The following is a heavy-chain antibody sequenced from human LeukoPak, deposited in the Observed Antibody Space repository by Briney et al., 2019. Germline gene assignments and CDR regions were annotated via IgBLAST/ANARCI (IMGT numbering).Heavy chain of an antibody. V-gene: IGHV3-48*03. CDR3: AELGITMIGGV. J-gene: IGHJ6*04. CDR2: ISSSGSTI. D-gene: IGHD3-10*02. Sequence: GGSLRLSCAASGFTFSSYWMHWVRQAPGQGLEWVSYISSSGSTIYYADSVKGRFTISRDNAKNSLYLQMNSLRAEDTAVYYCAELGITMIGGVWGKGTTVTISS. CDR1: GFTFSSYW.